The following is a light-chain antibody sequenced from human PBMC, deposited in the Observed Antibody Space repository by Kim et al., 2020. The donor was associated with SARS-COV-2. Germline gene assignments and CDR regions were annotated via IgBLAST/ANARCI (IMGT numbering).Light chain of an antibody. V-gene: IGLV3-1*01. CDR1: KLGDKN. CDR3: PAWDSSTVV. CDR2: EDY. Sequence: SYELTQPPSVSVSPGQTASITCSGDKLGDKNVCWYQQKPCQSPVLVIYEDYKRPSGIPERVSGSNSGNTATLTISGSQAMDEADYFCPAWDSSTVVFGGG. J-gene: IGLJ2*01.